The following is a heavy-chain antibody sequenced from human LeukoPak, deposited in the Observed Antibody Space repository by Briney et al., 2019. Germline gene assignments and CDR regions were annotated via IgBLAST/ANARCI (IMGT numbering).Heavy chain of an antibody. CDR3: ASIGTIAAAGIIVD. CDR1: GGSFSGYY. D-gene: IGHD6-13*01. CDR2: INHSGST. V-gene: IGHV4-34*01. Sequence: SETLSLTCAVYGGSFSGYYWSWLRQPPGKGLEWIGEINHSGSTNYNPSLKSRVTISVDTSKNQFSLKLSSVTAADTAVYYCASIGTIAAAGIIVDWGQGTLVTVSS. J-gene: IGHJ4*02.